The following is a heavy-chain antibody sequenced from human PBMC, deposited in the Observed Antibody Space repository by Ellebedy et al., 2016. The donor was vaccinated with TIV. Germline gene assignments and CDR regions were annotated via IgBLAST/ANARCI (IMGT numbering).Heavy chain of an antibody. D-gene: IGHD3-22*01. Sequence: SETLSLXXAVYGGSFNGYYWSWIRQPPGKGLEWIGEINNSGTSNYNPSLKRRVTISVDTSKNQFSLKLSSVTAADTALYYCARGRRYYDSSGYYLDYWGRGTLVTVSS. CDR1: GGSFNGYY. V-gene: IGHV4-34*01. CDR2: INNSGTS. CDR3: ARGRRYYDSSGYYLDY. J-gene: IGHJ4*02.